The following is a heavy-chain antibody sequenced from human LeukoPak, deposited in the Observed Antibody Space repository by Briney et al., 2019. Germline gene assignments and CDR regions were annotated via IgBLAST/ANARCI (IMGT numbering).Heavy chain of an antibody. Sequence: ASVKVSCXASXXXXXGXYXHWVRQAPGQGLEWMGWINPNSGGTNYTQKFQGRVTMTSDTSISTAYMELSRLRSDDTAVYYCARGGLRFGCDYWGQGTLVTVSS. J-gene: IGHJ4*02. CDR2: INPNSGGT. CDR3: ARGGLRFGCDY. V-gene: IGHV1-2*02. D-gene: IGHD5-12*01. CDR1: XXXXXGXY.